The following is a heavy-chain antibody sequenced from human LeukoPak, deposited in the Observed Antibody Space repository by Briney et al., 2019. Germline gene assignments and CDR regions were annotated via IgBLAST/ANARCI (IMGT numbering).Heavy chain of an antibody. CDR3: ARVYSGSYYGD. V-gene: IGHV3-7*01. CDR2: IKQDGSEK. Sequence: GGSLRLSWAASGFTFSSYWMSWVRQAPGKGLEWVANIKQDGSEKYYVDSVKGRFTISRDNAKNSLYLQMNSLRTEDTAVYYCARVYSGSYYGDWGQGTLVTVSS. D-gene: IGHD1-26*01. CDR1: GFTFSSYW. J-gene: IGHJ4*02.